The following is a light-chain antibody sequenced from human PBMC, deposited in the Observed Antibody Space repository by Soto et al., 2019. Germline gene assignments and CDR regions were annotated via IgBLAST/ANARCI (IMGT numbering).Light chain of an antibody. V-gene: IGKV3-15*01. CDR2: GAS. CDR3: QQYGSSPWT. CDR1: QSVSSN. J-gene: IGKJ1*01. Sequence: ETVMTQSPAILSVSPGERATLSCRASQSVSSNVAWYQHKLGQAPRLLMYGASTRATGIPARFSGSGSGTDFTLTISGLEPEDFAVYCCQQYGSSPWTFGQGTKVEIK.